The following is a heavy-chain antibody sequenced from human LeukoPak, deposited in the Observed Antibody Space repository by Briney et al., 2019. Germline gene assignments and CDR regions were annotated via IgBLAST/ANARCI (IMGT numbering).Heavy chain of an antibody. V-gene: IGHV3-21*01. D-gene: IGHD5-24*01. Sequence: GGSLRLSCAASGFTFSSYSMNWVRQAPGKGLEWVSSISSSSSYIYYADSVKGRFTISRDNAKNSLYLQMNSLRAEDTAVYYCAREGDGYNFCFDYWGQGTLVTVSS. J-gene: IGHJ4*02. CDR3: AREGDGYNFCFDY. CDR1: GFTFSSYS. CDR2: ISSSSSYI.